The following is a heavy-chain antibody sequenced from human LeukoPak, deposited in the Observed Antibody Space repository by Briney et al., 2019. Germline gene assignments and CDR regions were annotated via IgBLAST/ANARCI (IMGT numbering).Heavy chain of an antibody. CDR3: ARDRTYYDFWSGYPYYYYGMDV. D-gene: IGHD3-3*01. J-gene: IGHJ6*02. Sequence: ASVKVSCKASGYTFTGYYMHWVRQAPGQGLEWMGWINPNSGGTNYAQKFQGRVTMTRDTSISTAYMELSRLRSDDTAMYYCARDRTYYDFWSGYPYYYYGMDVWGQGTTVTVSS. V-gene: IGHV1-2*02. CDR1: GYTFTGYY. CDR2: INPNSGGT.